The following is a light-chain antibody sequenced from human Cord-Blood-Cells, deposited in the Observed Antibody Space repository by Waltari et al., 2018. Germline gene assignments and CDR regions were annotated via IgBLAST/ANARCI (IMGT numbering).Light chain of an antibody. V-gene: IGKV3-20*01. CDR2: GAS. Sequence: EIVLTQSPGTLSLSPGERATLSCRASQSVSSSYLAWYQPKPVQAPRLLIYGASSRATCIPDRFSGSGSGTDFTLTISRLEPEDFAVYYCQQYGSSPPYTFGQGTKLEIK. J-gene: IGKJ2*01. CDR1: QSVSSSY. CDR3: QQYGSSPPYT.